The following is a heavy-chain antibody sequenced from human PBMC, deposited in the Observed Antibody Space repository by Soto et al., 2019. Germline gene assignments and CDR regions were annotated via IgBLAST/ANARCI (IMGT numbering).Heavy chain of an antibody. V-gene: IGHV3-23*01. CDR2: LSGTGDST. Sequence: EVQLLESGGGLVQPGGSLRLSCAASGFTFRSNAMNWVRQAPGKGLEWVSGLSGTGDSTFYADSVRGRFTISRDNSKNTLYLRVSSLRAEDTAIYYCAKDLGRSGWSPHEGAFDIWGQGTMVTVSS. CDR1: GFTFRSNA. J-gene: IGHJ3*02. CDR3: AKDLGRSGWSPHEGAFDI. D-gene: IGHD6-19*01.